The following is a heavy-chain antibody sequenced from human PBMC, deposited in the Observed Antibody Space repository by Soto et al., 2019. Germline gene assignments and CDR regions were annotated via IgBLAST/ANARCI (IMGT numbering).Heavy chain of an antibody. D-gene: IGHD3-22*01. CDR1: GASISSGDYY. V-gene: IGHV4-31*03. CDR3: ARLVETPQWLPNQGKWFDP. Sequence: TLSLTCTVSGASISSGDYYWSWIRQHPGKGLEWIGHISYSGSTYYNPSLNSRVTLSVDTSKNHFSLNLSSVTAADTALYYCARLVETPQWLPNQGKWFDPWGQGTLVTVSS. J-gene: IGHJ5*02. CDR2: ISYSGST.